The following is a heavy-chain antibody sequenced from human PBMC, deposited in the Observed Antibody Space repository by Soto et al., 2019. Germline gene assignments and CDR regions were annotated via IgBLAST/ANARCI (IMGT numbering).Heavy chain of an antibody. CDR3: ARSDIVATGFDY. J-gene: IGHJ4*02. CDR1: GGSISSGGYY. D-gene: IGHD5-12*01. V-gene: IGHV4-31*03. CDR2: IYYSGIT. Sequence: QVQLQESGPGLVKPSQTLSLTCTVSGGSISSGGYYWSWIRQHPGKGLEWIGYIYYSGITYYNPSPKSRVTISVDTSKNQFFLKLSSVTAADTAVYYCARSDIVATGFDYWGQGTLVTVSS.